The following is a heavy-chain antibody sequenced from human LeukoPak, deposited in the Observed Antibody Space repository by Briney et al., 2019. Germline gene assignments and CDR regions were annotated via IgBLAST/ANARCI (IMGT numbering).Heavy chain of an antibody. CDR1: GYTFTSYY. Sequence: ASVKVSCKASGYTFTSYYMHWVRQAPGQGLEWMGIINPSGGSTSYAQKFQGRVTMTRYTSTSTVYMELSSLRSEDTAVYYCARDPPATTVTTGTYYYGMDVWGQGTTVTVSS. V-gene: IGHV1-46*01. CDR2: INPSGGST. CDR3: ARDPPATTVTTGTYYYGMDV. D-gene: IGHD4-17*01. J-gene: IGHJ6*02.